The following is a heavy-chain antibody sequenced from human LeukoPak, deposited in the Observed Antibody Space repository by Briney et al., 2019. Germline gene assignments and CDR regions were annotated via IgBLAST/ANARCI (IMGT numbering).Heavy chain of an antibody. J-gene: IGHJ5*02. V-gene: IGHV1-8*01. CDR2: MNPNSGNT. D-gene: IGHD6-13*01. CDR1: GYTFTNYD. Sequence: GASVKVSCKASGYTFTNYDINWVRQATGQGLEWMGWMNPNSGNTGYAQKLQGRVTMTRNTSISTAYMELSSLRSEDTAVYYCARRMSSWPDPWGQGTLVTVSS. CDR3: ARRMSSWPDP.